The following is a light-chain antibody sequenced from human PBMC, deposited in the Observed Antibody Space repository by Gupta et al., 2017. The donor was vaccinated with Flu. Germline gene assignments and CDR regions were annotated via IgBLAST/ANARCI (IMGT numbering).Light chain of an antibody. Sequence: DIQMTQSPSSLSASVGDRVTISCRPSQYVETHLNWYQQKPGKAPKLLISAASSLHSGVPSRFSGSGFGTDFTLTISDLQPEDFATYYCQQYYRTPRTFGQGTKVEI. J-gene: IGKJ1*01. CDR1: QYVETH. CDR3: QQYYRTPRT. CDR2: AAS. V-gene: IGKV1-39*01.